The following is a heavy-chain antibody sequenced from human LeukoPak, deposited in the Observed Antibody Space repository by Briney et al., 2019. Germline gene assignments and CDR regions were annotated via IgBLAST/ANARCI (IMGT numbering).Heavy chain of an antibody. D-gene: IGHD3-10*01. CDR1: GFTFSSYA. V-gene: IGHV3-23*01. J-gene: IGHJ4*02. Sequence: GSLRLSCAASGFTFSSYAMSWVRQAPGKGLEWVSAISGSGGSTYYADSVKGRFTISRDNSKNTLYLQMNSLRAEDTAVYYCASEVFYYGSGNTSDYWGQGTLVTVSS. CDR2: ISGSGGST. CDR3: ASEVFYYGSGNTSDY.